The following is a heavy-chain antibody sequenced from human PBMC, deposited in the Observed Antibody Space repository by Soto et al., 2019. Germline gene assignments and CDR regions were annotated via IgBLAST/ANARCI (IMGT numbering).Heavy chain of an antibody. CDR2: INAANGDT. CDR1: GYTLTSYG. V-gene: IGHV1-3*01. Sequence: GASLKVSCEASGYTLTSYGIHWVRQAAGQRLEWMGWINAANGDTKYSPKFQGRVTITRDTSASTAYMELSSLRSEDTAVYYCVRRHVSATGIDWFDPWGQGTLVTVSS. CDR3: VRRHVSATGIDWFDP. D-gene: IGHD6-13*01. J-gene: IGHJ5*02.